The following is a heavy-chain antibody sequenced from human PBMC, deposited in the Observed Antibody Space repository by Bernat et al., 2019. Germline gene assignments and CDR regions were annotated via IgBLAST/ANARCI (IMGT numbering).Heavy chain of an antibody. J-gene: IGHJ4*02. V-gene: IGHV3-7*03. D-gene: IGHD2-2*01. CDR3: ERLASYSRSKDCEGNDH. Sequence: EVQLVESGGGLVQPGGSLRLSCAASGFTFSTYWMTWVRQAPGKGLEWVSNINQVGSDKYYVDSVKGRFTISRDNARDSLFLQMNRLRDDDTAVYYCERLASYSRSKDCEGNDHWGQGTMVTVSS. CDR2: INQVGSDK. CDR1: GFTFSTYW.